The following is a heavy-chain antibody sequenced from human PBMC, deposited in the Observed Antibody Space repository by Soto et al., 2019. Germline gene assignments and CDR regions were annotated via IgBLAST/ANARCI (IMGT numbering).Heavy chain of an antibody. D-gene: IGHD5-18*01. CDR3: ASGIQLWLRRINNGYSG. V-gene: IGHV1-69*12. Sequence: QVQLVQYGAEVKKPESSVKVSCKAPGGACSTYAISWVRQAPGQGLEWMGGIIPMFGTANYAQRFQDRVTITADESTDTVHMELSSLRSEDTAVYFCASGIQLWLRRINNGYSGWGQGTLVTVSS. CDR1: GGACSTYA. J-gene: IGHJ4*02. CDR2: IIPMFGTA.